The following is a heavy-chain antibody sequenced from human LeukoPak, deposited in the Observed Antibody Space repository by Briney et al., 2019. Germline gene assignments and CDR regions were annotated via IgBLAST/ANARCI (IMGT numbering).Heavy chain of an antibody. D-gene: IGHD3-22*01. J-gene: IGHJ1*01. Sequence: PGRSLRLSCVVSGFTFSSYEMNWVRQAPGKGLEWVSYISSSGNTIYYADSVKGRFTISRDNAKNSLYLQMNSLRAEDTAIYYCARKNYDNSGYFHHWGQGTLVTVSS. CDR1: GFTFSSYE. V-gene: IGHV3-48*03. CDR3: ARKNYDNSGYFHH. CDR2: ISSSGNTI.